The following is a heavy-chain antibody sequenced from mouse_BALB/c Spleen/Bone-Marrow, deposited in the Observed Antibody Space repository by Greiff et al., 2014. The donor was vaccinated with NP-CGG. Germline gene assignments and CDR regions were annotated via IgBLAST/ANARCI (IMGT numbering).Heavy chain of an antibody. V-gene: IGHV4-1*02. J-gene: IGHJ3*01. Sequence: EVQLQQSGGGLVQPGGSLKLSCAASGFDFSRYWMTWVRQAPGKGLEWIGEINPDSSTINYTPALKDKFIISRDNAKNTLYLQMSKVRSEDTALDYCSRNGYYGWIAYWGQGTLVTVSS. CDR2: INPDSSTI. CDR1: GFDFSRYW. CDR3: SRNGYYGWIAY. D-gene: IGHD2-3*01.